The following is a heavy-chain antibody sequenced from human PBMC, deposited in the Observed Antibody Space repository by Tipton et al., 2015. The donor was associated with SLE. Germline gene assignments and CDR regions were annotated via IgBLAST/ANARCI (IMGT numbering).Heavy chain of an antibody. V-gene: IGHV3-23*01. CDR3: ARDLRFDSSGYRYGMDV. D-gene: IGHD3-22*01. CDR2: ISGGDGDI. CDR1: GFSLSKSA. J-gene: IGHJ6*02. Sequence: SLRLSCVASGFSLSKSAMGWVRQAPGKGLEWVSAISGGDGDIYYADSVKGRFTISRDNSENTLYLQMSTLRVEDIAVYYCARDLRFDSSGYRYGMDVWGQGTTVTVSS.